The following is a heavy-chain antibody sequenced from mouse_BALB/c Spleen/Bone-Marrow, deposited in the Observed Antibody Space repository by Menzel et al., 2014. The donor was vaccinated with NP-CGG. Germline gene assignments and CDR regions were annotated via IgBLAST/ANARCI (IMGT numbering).Heavy chain of an antibody. D-gene: IGHD1-1*01. CDR1: GYSFTGYL. J-gene: IGHJ2*01. V-gene: IGHV1-37*01. CDR3: GRPVDGSFDS. Sequence: VQLQQSGPELVKPGTSVKISCKASGYSFTGYLMNWVKQSHGKSLEWIGRINPYNSDAFYNPKFKGKATLTVGKSSSTTHMADLSMPSEDSAVYYCGRPVDGSFDSWGQGTTLTVSS. CDR2: INPYNSDA.